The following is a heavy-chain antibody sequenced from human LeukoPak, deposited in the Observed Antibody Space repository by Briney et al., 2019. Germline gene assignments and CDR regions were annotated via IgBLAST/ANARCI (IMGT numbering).Heavy chain of an antibody. D-gene: IGHD3-10*01. J-gene: IGHJ5*02. CDR3: ARESLRRVRGVTNWFDP. CDR1: GYAFTFYY. Sequence: ASVKVSCKASGYAFTFYYMHWVRHAPGQGLEWMGISNPSGGSTSYAQKFQGRVTMTRDTSTSTVYMELSSLRSEDTAVYYCARESLRRVRGVTNWFDPWGQGTLVTVSS. V-gene: IGHV1-46*01. CDR2: SNPSGGST.